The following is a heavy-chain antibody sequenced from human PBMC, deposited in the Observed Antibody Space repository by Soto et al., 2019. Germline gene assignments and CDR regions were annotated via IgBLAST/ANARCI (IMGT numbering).Heavy chain of an antibody. J-gene: IGHJ5*02. CDR3: GREILAVMGAIRWFAP. CDR2: IRGDGSST. D-gene: IGHD1-26*01. Sequence: EVQLVESGGGLVQPGGSLRLSCVGSGFTFSSHWMHWVRQTPGKGPVWVSRIRGDGSSTAYAESVRGRFASSRDNAKNTLYLQMNNLRAEDSAVYFCGREILAVMGAIRWFAPWGLGTQVTVSS. CDR1: GFTFSSHW. V-gene: IGHV3-74*01.